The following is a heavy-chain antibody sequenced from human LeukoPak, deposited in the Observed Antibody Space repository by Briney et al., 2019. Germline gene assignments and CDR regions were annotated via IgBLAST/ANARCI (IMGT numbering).Heavy chain of an antibody. J-gene: IGHJ6*02. CDR3: ARNLYDFWSGYGMDV. CDR1: GGSISSGGYY. D-gene: IGHD3-3*01. V-gene: IGHV4-31*03. CDR2: IYYSGST. Sequence: SQTLSLTCTVSGGSISSGGYYWSWIRQHPGKGLEWIGYIYYSGSTNYNPSLKSRVTISVDTSKNQFSLKLSSVTAADTAVYYCARNLYDFWSGYGMDVWGQGTTVTVSS.